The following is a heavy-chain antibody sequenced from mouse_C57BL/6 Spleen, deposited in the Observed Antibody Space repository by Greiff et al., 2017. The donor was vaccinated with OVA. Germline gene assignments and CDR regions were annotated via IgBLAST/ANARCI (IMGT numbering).Heavy chain of an antibody. CDR3: AREDYDGDYYAMDY. CDR2: IYPVDCDT. V-gene: IGHV1-80*01. CDR1: GYAFSSYW. D-gene: IGHD2-4*01. Sequence: QVQRKQSGAELVKPGASVKISCKASGYAFSSYWMNWVKQRPGPGLEWIGQIYPVDCDTNYNGKFKGKATLTADKSSSTAYMQLSSLTSEDSAVYFCAREDYDGDYYAMDYWGQGTSVTVSS. J-gene: IGHJ4*01.